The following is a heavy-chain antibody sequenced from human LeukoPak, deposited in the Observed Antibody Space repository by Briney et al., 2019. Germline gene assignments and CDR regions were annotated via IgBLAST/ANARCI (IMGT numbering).Heavy chain of an antibody. V-gene: IGHV4-39*07. CDR1: GGSVSSSSYY. CDR2: FYYSGST. J-gene: IGHJ4*02. D-gene: IGHD5-18*01. Sequence: SETLSLTCTVSGGSVSSSSYYWGWIRQPPGKGLEWIGSFYYSGSTNYNPSLKSRVTISVDTSKNQFSLKLSSVTAADTAVYYCARGRIQLWLGPQHNFDYWGQGTLVTVSS. CDR3: ARGRIQLWLGPQHNFDY.